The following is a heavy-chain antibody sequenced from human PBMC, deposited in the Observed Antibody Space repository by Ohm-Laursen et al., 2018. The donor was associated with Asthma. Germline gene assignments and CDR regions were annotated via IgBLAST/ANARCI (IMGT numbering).Heavy chain of an antibody. CDR2: INHSGST. D-gene: IGHD3-3*01. J-gene: IGHJ6*02. Sequence: SDTLSLTCAVYGGSFSGYYWSWIRQPPGKGLEWIGEINHSGSTNYNPSLKSRVTISVDTSKNQFSLKLSSVTAADTAVYYCARGLSVLRFLEWSLPDYYYYYGMDVWGQGTTVTVSS. V-gene: IGHV4-34*01. CDR1: GGSFSGYY. CDR3: ARGLSVLRFLEWSLPDYYYYYGMDV.